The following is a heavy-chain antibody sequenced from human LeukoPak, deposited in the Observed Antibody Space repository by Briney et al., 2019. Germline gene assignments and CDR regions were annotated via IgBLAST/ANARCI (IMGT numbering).Heavy chain of an antibody. D-gene: IGHD1-1*01. V-gene: IGHV4-34*01. Sequence: PSETLSLTCAVYGGSFSGSYWSWIRQPPGKGLEWIGEINHSGSTNYNPSLKSRVTISVDTSKSQFSLKVSSVTAADTAVYYCARHGTTVTNHNWFDPGGQGTLVTVSS. CDR2: INHSGST. CDR3: ARHGTTVTNHNWFDP. CDR1: GGSFSGSY. J-gene: IGHJ5*02.